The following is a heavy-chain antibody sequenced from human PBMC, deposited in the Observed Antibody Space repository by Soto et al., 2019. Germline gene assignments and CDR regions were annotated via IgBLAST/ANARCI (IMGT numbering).Heavy chain of an antibody. CDR2: ISGSGGST. CDR3: AKIDCGGDCPYAFDI. J-gene: IGHJ3*02. Sequence: PGGSLRLSCAASGFTFSSYAMSWVRQAPGKGLEWVSVISGSGGSTYYADSVKGRFTISRDNSKNTLYLQMNSLRAEDTAVYYCAKIDCGGDCPYAFDIWGQGTMVTVSS. V-gene: IGHV3-23*01. D-gene: IGHD2-21*02. CDR1: GFTFSSYA.